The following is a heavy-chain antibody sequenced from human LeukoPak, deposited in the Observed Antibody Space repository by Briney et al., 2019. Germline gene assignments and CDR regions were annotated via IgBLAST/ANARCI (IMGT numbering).Heavy chain of an antibody. CDR3: AKLGKTENHYGSGRFSYYYYMDV. J-gene: IGHJ6*03. Sequence: WGSLRLSSAASGFTFSNYGMHWVRQGPGKGLECVAFIRSDGINKYHADSVKGRFTISRDNSKNTLYLQMNSLRAEDTAVYYCAKLGKTENHYGSGRFSYYYYMDVWGKGTTVTISS. V-gene: IGHV3-30*02. CDR1: GFTFSNYG. CDR2: IRSDGINK. D-gene: IGHD3-10*01.